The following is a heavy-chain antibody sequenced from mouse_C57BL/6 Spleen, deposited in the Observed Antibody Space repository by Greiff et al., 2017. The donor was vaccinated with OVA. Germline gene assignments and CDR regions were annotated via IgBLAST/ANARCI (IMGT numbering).Heavy chain of an antibody. J-gene: IGHJ3*01. CDR3: AAEGVRWFAY. D-gene: IGHD2-14*01. V-gene: IGHV14-1*01. CDR1: GFNIKDYY. Sequence: VQLQQSGAELVRPGASVKLSCTASGFNIKDYYMHWVKQRPEQGLEWIGRIDPEDGDTEYAPKFQGKATLTADTSSNTAYLQLRSLTSADTAVYYCAAEGVRWFAYWGQGTLVTVSA. CDR2: IDPEDGDT.